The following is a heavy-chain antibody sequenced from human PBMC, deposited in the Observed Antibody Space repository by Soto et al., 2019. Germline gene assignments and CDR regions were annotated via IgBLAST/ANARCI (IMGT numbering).Heavy chain of an antibody. D-gene: IGHD3-22*01. CDR1: GFTFEDYA. V-gene: IGHV3-9*01. CDR2: ISWNSGKI. Sequence: EMHLVESGGGLVQPGRSLTISCAASGFTFEDYAMHWVRQAPGKGLEWVSGISWNSGKIIYADSVKGRFTISRDNAKNSLYLQMNSLRPEDTALYYCAKMVTWDSSGYYQGAFDCWGQGTLVTASS. CDR3: AKMVTWDSSGYYQGAFDC. J-gene: IGHJ4*02.